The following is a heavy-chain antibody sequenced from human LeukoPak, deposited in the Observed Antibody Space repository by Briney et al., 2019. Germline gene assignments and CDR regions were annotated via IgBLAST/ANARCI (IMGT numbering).Heavy chain of an antibody. CDR2: ISYDGSNK. CDR1: GFTFSSYG. D-gene: IGHD6-19*01. Sequence: GGSLRLSCAASGFTFSSYGMHWVRQAPGKGLEWVAVISYDGSNKYYADSVKGRFTISRDNSKNTLYLQMNSLRAEDTAVYYCARDKEDSSGSFWFDPWGQGTLVTVSS. J-gene: IGHJ5*02. V-gene: IGHV3-30*03. CDR3: ARDKEDSSGSFWFDP.